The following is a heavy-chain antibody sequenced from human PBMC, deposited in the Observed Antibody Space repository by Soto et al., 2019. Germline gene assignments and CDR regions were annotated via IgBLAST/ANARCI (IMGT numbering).Heavy chain of an antibody. CDR1: GVSLNSGHYY. D-gene: IGHD2-15*01. Sequence: QVQLQESGPGLLEPLEPLSLTCSVSGVSLNSGHYYWVWVRQSPGKGLAWIASVYYDERTYYNPSLKSPVTISRDNSRNQCSLPLTSVPATDAAVYYCGKALIGATRHADVDSWCQGARVTVYS. V-gene: IGHV4-39*01. J-gene: IGHJ4*02. CDR2: VYYDERT. CDR3: GKALIGATRHADVDS.